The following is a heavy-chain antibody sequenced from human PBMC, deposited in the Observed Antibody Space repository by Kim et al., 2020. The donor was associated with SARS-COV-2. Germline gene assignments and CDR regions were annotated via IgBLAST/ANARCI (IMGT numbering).Heavy chain of an antibody. Sequence: ASVKVSCKASGCPFASCGMNWVRQAPGQGLEWVGWIDTNTGNPMFGQGFSGRFVFSLDTSVSTTYLQITSLKAEDTAVYYCAKGGMDVLGQGTTVTVSS. V-gene: IGHV7-4-1*02. CDR1: GCPFASCG. CDR2: IDTNTGNP. J-gene: IGHJ6*02. CDR3: AKGGMDV.